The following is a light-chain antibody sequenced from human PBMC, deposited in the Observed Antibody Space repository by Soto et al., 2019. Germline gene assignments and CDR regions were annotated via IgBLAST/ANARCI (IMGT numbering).Light chain of an antibody. CDR2: AAS. J-gene: IGKJ4*01. V-gene: IGKV1-39*01. CDR3: QQSFSSPLT. CDR1: QSIITY. Sequence: DIQMTQSPSSLSASVGDRITITCRASQSIITYLNWFQQKPGKAPKLLIYAASSLQSGVSSRFSGGGSGTDFTLTISSLQPEDFATYYCQQSFSSPLTFGGGTKVEIK.